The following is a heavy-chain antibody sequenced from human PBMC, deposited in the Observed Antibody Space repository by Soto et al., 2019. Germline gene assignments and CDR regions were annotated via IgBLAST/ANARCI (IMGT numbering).Heavy chain of an antibody. V-gene: IGHV4-59*12. Sequence: PSETLSLTCTVSRGSINNYYWSWIRQPPGKGLEWIGYIYSSGNTNYTPSLKSRVTISVDRSKNQFSLKLTSVAAADTAVYYCATAPGPYWGQGTLVTVSS. J-gene: IGHJ4*02. D-gene: IGHD2-21*02. CDR2: IYSSGNT. CDR3: ATAPGPY. CDR1: RGSINNYY.